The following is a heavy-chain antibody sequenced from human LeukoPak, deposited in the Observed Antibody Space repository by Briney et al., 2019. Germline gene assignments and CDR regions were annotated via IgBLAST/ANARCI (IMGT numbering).Heavy chain of an antibody. CDR3: ARGSIAAAGTNY. J-gene: IGHJ4*02. CDR2: IIPILGIA. Sequence: SVKVSCKASGGAFSSYTISWVRQAPGQGLEWMGRIIPILGIANYAQKLQGRVTITADKSTSTAYMELSSLRSEDTAVYYCARGSIAAAGTNYWGQGTLVTVSS. CDR1: GGAFSSYT. V-gene: IGHV1-69*02. D-gene: IGHD6-13*01.